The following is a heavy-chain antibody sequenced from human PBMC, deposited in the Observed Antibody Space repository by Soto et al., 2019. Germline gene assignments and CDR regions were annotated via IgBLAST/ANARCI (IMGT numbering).Heavy chain of an antibody. J-gene: IGHJ4*02. V-gene: IGHV4-59*08. CDR1: GGSSSSYY. Sequence: PSETLSLTCPFSGGSSSSYYWIWIRQPPGKGLEWIGYIYYSGSTNYNPSLKSRVTISVDTSKNQFSLKLSSVTAADTAVYYCARRVGRTSPPDYWGQGTLVTVSS. CDR2: IYYSGST. CDR3: ARRVGRTSPPDY. D-gene: IGHD2-2*01.